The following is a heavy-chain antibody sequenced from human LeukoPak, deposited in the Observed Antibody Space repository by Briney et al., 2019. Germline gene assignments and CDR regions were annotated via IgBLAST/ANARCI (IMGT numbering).Heavy chain of an antibody. CDR2: IYYSGST. CDR3: ARHTRLGGDFGPEFDP. J-gene: IGHJ5*02. D-gene: IGHD4-17*01. Sequence: SSETLSFTCTVSGASISNTYHYWGWIRQPPGKGLEWIGSIYYSGSTYYNPSLKSRVTISVDTSQNQVSLNLSSVTAADTAVYYCARHTRLGGDFGPEFDPWGQGTLVTVSS. V-gene: IGHV4-39*01. CDR1: GASISNTYHY.